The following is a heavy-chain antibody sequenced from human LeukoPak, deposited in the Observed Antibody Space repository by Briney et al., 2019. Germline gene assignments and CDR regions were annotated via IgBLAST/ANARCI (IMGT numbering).Heavy chain of an antibody. CDR3: FGVDYDMDV. J-gene: IGHJ6*02. D-gene: IGHD3-16*01. CDR2: IHYSGKA. CDR1: GGSISGHY. V-gene: IGHV4-59*11. Sequence: SETLSLTYTVSGGSISGHYWTWVRQPPGEGLEWIGQIHYSGKADYNPSLRSRITISVDTSKNQMSLKVTSVTAADTAVYARFGVDYDMDVWGQGTTVTVSS.